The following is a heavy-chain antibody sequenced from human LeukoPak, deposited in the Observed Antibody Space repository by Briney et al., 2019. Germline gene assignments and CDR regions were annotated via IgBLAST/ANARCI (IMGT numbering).Heavy chain of an antibody. CDR3: ARGAWPTVTTFYFDY. D-gene: IGHD4-17*01. CDR1: GGSISSYY. CDR2: IYYSGST. Sequence: SSETLSLTCTVSGGSISSYYWSWIRQPPGKGLEWIGYIYYSGSTNYNPSLKSRVTISVDTSKNQFSLKLSSVTAADTAVYYCARGAWPTVTTFYFDYWGQGTLVTVSS. J-gene: IGHJ4*02. V-gene: IGHV4-59*01.